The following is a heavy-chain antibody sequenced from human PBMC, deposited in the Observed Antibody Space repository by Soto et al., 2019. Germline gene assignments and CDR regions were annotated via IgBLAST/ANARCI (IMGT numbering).Heavy chain of an antibody. Sequence: PSQTLSLTCAISGDSVSSNSAAWNWIRQSPSRGLEWLGRTYYRSKWYNDYAVSVKSRITINPDTSKNQLSLQLNSVTPEDTAVYYCARDSGQVVEWYQQYYFDYWGQGTLVTVSS. J-gene: IGHJ4*02. CDR3: ARDSGQVVEWYQQYYFDY. CDR2: TYYRSKWYN. D-gene: IGHD3-3*01. CDR1: GDSVSSNSAA. V-gene: IGHV6-1*01.